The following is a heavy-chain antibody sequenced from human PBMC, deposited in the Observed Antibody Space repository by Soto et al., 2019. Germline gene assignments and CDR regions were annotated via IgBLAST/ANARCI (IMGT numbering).Heavy chain of an antibody. D-gene: IGHD5-12*01. Sequence: SETLSLTCTVSGGSISSYYWSWIRQPPGQGLEWIGYIYYSGSTNYNPSLKSRVTISVDTSKNQFSLKLSSVTAADTAVYYCARRPRDHSGYDLVDAFDIWGQGTMVTVSS. CDR1: GGSISSYY. CDR2: IYYSGST. J-gene: IGHJ3*02. CDR3: ARRPRDHSGYDLVDAFDI. V-gene: IGHV4-59*08.